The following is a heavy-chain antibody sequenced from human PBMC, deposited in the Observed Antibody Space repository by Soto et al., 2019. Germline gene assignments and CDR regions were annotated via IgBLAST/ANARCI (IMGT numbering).Heavy chain of an antibody. J-gene: IGHJ4*02. V-gene: IGHV4-59*01. Sequence: SETLSLTCTVSGCSISSYYWSWIRQPPGKGLEWIGYIYYSGSTNYNPSLKSRVTISVDTSKNQFSLKLSSVTAADTAVYYCARAGSGGQWLVLDYWGQGTLVTVSS. D-gene: IGHD6-19*01. CDR3: ARAGSGGQWLVLDY. CDR1: GCSISSYY. CDR2: IYYSGST.